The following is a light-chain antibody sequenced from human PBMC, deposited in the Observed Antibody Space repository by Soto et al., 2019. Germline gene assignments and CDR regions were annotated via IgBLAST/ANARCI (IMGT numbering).Light chain of an antibody. V-gene: IGLV1-44*01. CDR2: TNN. J-gene: IGLJ3*02. CDR1: SSNIGSNP. CDR3: AVWDDSLNGLV. Sequence: QAVVTQSPSASGTPGQRVTISCSGSSSNIGSNPVNWYQQLPGTAPKLLIYTNNQRPSGVPDRFSGSKSGTSASLAVSGLQSEDEADYHCAVWDDSLNGLVFGGGTQLTVL.